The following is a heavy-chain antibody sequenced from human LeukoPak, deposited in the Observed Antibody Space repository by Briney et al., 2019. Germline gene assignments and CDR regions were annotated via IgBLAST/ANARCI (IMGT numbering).Heavy chain of an antibody. D-gene: IGHD2-15*01. V-gene: IGHV4-30-2*01. Sequence: SETLSLTCTVSGGSISSGGYYWSWIRQPPGKGLEWIGYIYHSGSTYYNPSLKSRVTISVDRSKNQFSLKLSSVTAADTAVYYCARAPKVAAWDYWGQGTLVTVSS. CDR1: GGSISSGGYY. CDR2: IYHSGST. J-gene: IGHJ4*02. CDR3: ARAPKVAAWDY.